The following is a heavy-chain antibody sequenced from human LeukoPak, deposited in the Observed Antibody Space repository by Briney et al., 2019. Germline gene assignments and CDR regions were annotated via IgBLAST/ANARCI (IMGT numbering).Heavy chain of an antibody. Sequence: GGSLRLSCAASGLTFSSYWMHWVRHAPGKGLAWGARINPDGSIITYANSVQGLVPIPRDTPEDTLFLQVNSLRAEDTAVYYCAREARVGGALQYWVQGTPVTVCS. D-gene: IGHD1-26*01. CDR2: INPDGSII. CDR1: GLTFSSYW. CDR3: AREARVGGALQY. J-gene: IGHJ4*02. V-gene: IGHV3-74*03.